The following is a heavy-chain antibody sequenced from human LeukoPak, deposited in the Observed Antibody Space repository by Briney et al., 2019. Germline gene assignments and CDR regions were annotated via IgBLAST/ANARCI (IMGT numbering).Heavy chain of an antibody. CDR3: ARGEWEATNYQYYYMDV. D-gene: IGHD1-26*01. CDR2: ISSSGSSI. V-gene: IGHV3-11*01. J-gene: IGHJ6*03. Sequence: PGGSLRLSCAASGFTFSDYYMSWIRQVPGKGLEWVSYISSSGSSIYYADSVKGRFTISRDNAKNSLYLQMNSLRVEDTAVYFCARGEWEATNYQYYYMDVWGKGTTVTVSS. CDR1: GFTFSDYY.